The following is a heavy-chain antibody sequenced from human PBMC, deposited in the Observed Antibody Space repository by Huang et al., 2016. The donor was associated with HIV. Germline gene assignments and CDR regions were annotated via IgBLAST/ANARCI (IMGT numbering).Heavy chain of an antibody. V-gene: IGHV1-8*01. D-gene: IGHD3-10*01. Sequence: QIQLAQSGAEVKKPGASVKVSCKASGYTFTNYDINWVRQASGRGLEWMGWMNPKSGNVGDTKKFQGRVAILRNSSINTSYLEVTSLTSEDTAVYYCARGFGINYNHEAFDVWGQGTMVTVSS. J-gene: IGHJ3*01. CDR3: ARGFGINYNHEAFDV. CDR2: MNPKSGNV. CDR1: GYTFTNYD.